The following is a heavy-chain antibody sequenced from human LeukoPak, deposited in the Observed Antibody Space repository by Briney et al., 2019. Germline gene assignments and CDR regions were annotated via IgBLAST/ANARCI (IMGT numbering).Heavy chain of an antibody. D-gene: IGHD6-19*01. V-gene: IGHV4-39*07. J-gene: IGHJ3*02. CDR3: ASLGWQWLVQAFDI. Sequence: SETLSLTCTVSGGSISSSSYYWGWIRQPPGKGLEWIGTIYYGGSTYYNPSLKSRVTISVDTSKNQFSLKLSSVPAADTAVSYCASLGWQWLVQAFDIWGQGTMVTVSS. CDR1: GGSISSSSYY. CDR2: IYYGGST.